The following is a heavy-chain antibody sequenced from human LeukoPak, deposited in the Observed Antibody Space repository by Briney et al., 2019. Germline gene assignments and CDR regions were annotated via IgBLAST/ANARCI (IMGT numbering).Heavy chain of an antibody. Sequence: SETLSLTCAVYGGSFSGYYWSWIRQPPGKGLEWIGEINHSGSTNYNPSLKSRVTISVDTSKNQFSLKLSSVTAADTAVYYCARVFPVTMLVSGWFDPWGQGTLVTVSS. V-gene: IGHV4-34*01. CDR2: INHSGST. CDR1: GGSFSGYY. D-gene: IGHD3-22*01. CDR3: ARVFPVTMLVSGWFDP. J-gene: IGHJ5*02.